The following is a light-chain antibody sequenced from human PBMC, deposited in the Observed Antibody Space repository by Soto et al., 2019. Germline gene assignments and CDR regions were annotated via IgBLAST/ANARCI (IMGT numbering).Light chain of an antibody. V-gene: IGKV4-1*01. CDR1: QKVLYSSTNKNY. J-gene: IGKJ2*01. Sequence: DIVMTQSPDSLAVSLGERATINCKSSQKVLYSSTNKNYLAWYQQKPGQPPKLLIFWSSTRESGVPDRFSGSGSGTDFTLTISSLQAEDVAVYYCQQYYSTPHTFGQGTKLEIK. CDR3: QQYYSTPHT. CDR2: WSS.